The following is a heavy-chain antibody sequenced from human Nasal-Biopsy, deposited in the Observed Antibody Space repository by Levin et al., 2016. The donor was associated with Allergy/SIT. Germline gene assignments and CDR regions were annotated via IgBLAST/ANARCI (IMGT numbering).Heavy chain of an antibody. J-gene: IGHJ4*02. CDR2: IRVHDGDT. CDR1: GYTFTSYG. V-gene: IGHV1-18*01. D-gene: IGHD1-26*01. Sequence: ASVKVSCKASGYTFTSYGINWVRQAPGQGLQWMGWIRVHDGDTEYAQNVQDRLIMTTDKSTSTAFMELRSLGFDDSALYYCARRGAPGSFTIDYWGQGTLVTASS. CDR3: ARRGAPGSFTIDY.